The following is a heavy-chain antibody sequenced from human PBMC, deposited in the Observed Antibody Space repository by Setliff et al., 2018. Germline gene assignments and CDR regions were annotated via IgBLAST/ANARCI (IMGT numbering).Heavy chain of an antibody. CDR3: ARDRTAYTYGLDV. Sequence: SETLSLTCTVSGGSITSGSFYWSWIRQPAGKKLEWIGRIHASGSPDYNPSFKSRVNMSVDTSNNQFVLNLKAVTAADTAVYYCARDRTAYTYGLDVWGQGTTVTVSS. D-gene: IGHD3-16*01. V-gene: IGHV4-61*02. J-gene: IGHJ6*02. CDR2: IHASGSP. CDR1: GGSITSGSFY.